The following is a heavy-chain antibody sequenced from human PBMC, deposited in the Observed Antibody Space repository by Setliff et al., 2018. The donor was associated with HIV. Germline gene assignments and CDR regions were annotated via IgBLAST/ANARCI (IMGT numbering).Heavy chain of an antibody. D-gene: IGHD5-12*01. Sequence: ASVKVSCKASGYTFTGYYMHWVRQAPGQGLEWMGRINPNSGGTNYAQKFQGRVTMTRDTSISTAYMELSRLRSDDTAVYYCARRGYSRPLNYYYYYMDVWGKGTTVT. CDR1: GYTFTGYY. V-gene: IGHV1-2*06. CDR3: ARRGYSRPLNYYYYYMDV. CDR2: INPNSGGT. J-gene: IGHJ6*03.